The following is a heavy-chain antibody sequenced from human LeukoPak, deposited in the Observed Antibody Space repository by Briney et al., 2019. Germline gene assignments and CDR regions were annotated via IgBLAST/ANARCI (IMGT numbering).Heavy chain of an antibody. D-gene: IGHD6-19*01. Sequence: PSETLSLTCTVSGGSISSYCWSWIRQPAGKGLEWIGRIYTSGSTNYNPSLKSRVTISIDKSKNQFSLKLSSVTAADTAVYYCARRSSGSYSFDYWGQGTLVTVSS. CDR3: ARRSSGSYSFDY. V-gene: IGHV4-4*07. J-gene: IGHJ4*02. CDR2: IYTSGST. CDR1: GGSISSYC.